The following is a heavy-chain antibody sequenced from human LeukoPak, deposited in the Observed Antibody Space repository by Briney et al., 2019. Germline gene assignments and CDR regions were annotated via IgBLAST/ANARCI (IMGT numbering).Heavy chain of an antibody. D-gene: IGHD2-2*02. J-gene: IGHJ4*02. CDR2: ISAYNGNT. V-gene: IGHV1-18*04. CDR1: GYTFASYG. Sequence: ASVKVSCKASGYTFASYGISWVRQAPGQGLEWMGWISAYNGNTNYAQKLQGRVTITTDTSTSTAYMELRSLRSDDTAVYYCAREGWYCSSTSCYTLYSDYWGQGTLVTVSS. CDR3: AREGWYCSSTSCYTLYSDY.